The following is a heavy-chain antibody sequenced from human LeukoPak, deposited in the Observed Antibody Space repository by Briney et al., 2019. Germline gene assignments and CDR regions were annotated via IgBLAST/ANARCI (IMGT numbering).Heavy chain of an antibody. J-gene: IGHJ6*03. V-gene: IGHV4-38-2*02. CDR3: ARTTEGGYTYDYFYYYYMDV. CDR1: GYSIRNGYN. D-gene: IGHD5-18*01. Sequence: PSETLSLTCTVSGYSIRNGYNWGWIRLSPGKGLEWLGSIYQSGSTYDNPSLKSRVTLSIDTSKNQFSLKLTSVTAADTALYYCARTTEGGYTYDYFYYYYMDVWGKGTTVTISS. CDR2: IYQSGST.